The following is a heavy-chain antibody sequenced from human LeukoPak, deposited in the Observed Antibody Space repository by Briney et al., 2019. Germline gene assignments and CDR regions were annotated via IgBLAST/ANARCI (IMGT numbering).Heavy chain of an antibody. Sequence: ASVKVSCKASGYTFTSYDINWVRQATGQGLEWMGWMNPNSGNTGYAQKFQGRVTMTRDMSTSTVYMELSSLRSEDTAVYYCARDQRIVGATFYYFDYWGQGTLVTVSS. J-gene: IGHJ4*02. CDR1: GYTFTSYD. CDR3: ARDQRIVGATFYYFDY. V-gene: IGHV1-8*02. D-gene: IGHD1-26*01. CDR2: MNPNSGNT.